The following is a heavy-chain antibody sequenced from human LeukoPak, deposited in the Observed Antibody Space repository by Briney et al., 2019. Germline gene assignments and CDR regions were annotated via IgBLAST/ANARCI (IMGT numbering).Heavy chain of an antibody. CDR2: IYYSGST. J-gene: IGHJ4*02. D-gene: IGHD2-2*01. CDR3: ARIVSDCSSTSCRRYFDY. Sequence: PSETLSLTCTVSGDSISSGGYYWSWIRQHPGKGLEWIGYIYYSGSTYYNPSLKSRVTISVDTSKNQFSLKLSSVTAADTAVYYCARIVSDCSSTSCRRYFDYWGQGTLVTVSS. V-gene: IGHV4-31*03. CDR1: GDSISSGGYY.